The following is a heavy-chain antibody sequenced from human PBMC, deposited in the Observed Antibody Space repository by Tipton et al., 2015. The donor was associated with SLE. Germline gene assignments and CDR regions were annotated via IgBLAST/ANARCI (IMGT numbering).Heavy chain of an antibody. J-gene: IGHJ6*02. CDR2: ISGSGGST. CDR3: AKDDDFWSGYSKRSRFGMDV. V-gene: IGHV3-23*01. CDR1: GFTFSSYA. D-gene: IGHD3-3*01. Sequence: SLRLSCAASGFTFSSYAMSWVRQAPGKGLEWVSAISGSGGSTHYADSVKGRFTISRDNSKNTLYLQMNSLRAEDTAVYYCAKDDDFWSGYSKRSRFGMDVWGQGTTVTVSS.